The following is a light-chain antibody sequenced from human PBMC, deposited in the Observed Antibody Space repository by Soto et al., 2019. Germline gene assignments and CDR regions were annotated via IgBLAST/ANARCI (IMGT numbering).Light chain of an antibody. CDR1: QSVLYSTNNKNY. CDR2: WAA. CDR3: QQYYITPLT. J-gene: IGKJ4*01. Sequence: DIVMTQSPDSLAVSLGERATINCKSSQSVLYSTNNKNYLAWYQQKRGQPPKQLIYWAATRESGVPDRFSGSGSGTDFTLTNSSLRAEDVAVYYCQQYYITPLTFGGGTKVEI. V-gene: IGKV4-1*01.